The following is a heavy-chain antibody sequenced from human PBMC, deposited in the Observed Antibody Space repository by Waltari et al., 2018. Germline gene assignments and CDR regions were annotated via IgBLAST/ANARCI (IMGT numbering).Heavy chain of an antibody. CDR2: ISTTGFT. CDR3: ARGGAHDV. D-gene: IGHD1-1*01. Sequence: EVQLVESGGGLAQPGGSLRLSCLASGVRFNDHEMNRVRQAPGRGLEWISYISTTGFTRYADFVKGRFTISRDNAKNSLFLQMTSLRGNDMAVYYCARGGAHDVWGQGTQVTVSS. CDR1: GVRFNDHE. J-gene: IGHJ4*02. V-gene: IGHV3-48*03.